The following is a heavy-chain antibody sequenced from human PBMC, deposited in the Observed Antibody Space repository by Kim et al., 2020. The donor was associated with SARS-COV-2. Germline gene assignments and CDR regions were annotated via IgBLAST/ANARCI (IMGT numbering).Heavy chain of an antibody. D-gene: IGHD3-22*01. V-gene: IGHV3-15*01. CDR1: GFTFSNAW. J-gene: IGHJ3*02. CDR3: TTMVGDDSSGAFDI. Sequence: GGSLRLSCAASGFTFSNAWMSWVRQAPGKGLEWVGRIKSKTDGGTTDYAAPVKGRFTISRDDSKNTLYLQMNSLKTEDTALYYCTTMVGDDSSGAFDIWGQGTMVTVST. CDR2: IKSKTDGGTT.